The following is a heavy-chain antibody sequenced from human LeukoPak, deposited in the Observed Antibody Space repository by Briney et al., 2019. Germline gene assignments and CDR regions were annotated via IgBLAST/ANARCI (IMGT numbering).Heavy chain of an antibody. V-gene: IGHV3-23*01. CDR2: ISSSGGST. J-gene: IGHJ4*02. CDR1: GFSFSTYG. D-gene: IGHD3-10*01. Sequence: GGSLRLSCAASGFSFSTYGMSWVRQAPGKGLEGVSAISSSGGSTYYADSVKGRFTISRDNSKNTVYLQMNSLRAEDTAVYYCAKRSLLGSGSPPYFDYWGQGTLVTVSS. CDR3: AKRSLLGSGSPPYFDY.